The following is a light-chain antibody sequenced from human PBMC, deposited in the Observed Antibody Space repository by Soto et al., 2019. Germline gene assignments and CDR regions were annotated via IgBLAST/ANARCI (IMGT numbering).Light chain of an antibody. V-gene: IGKV1-39*01. CDR3: QQSYNSPT. J-gene: IGKJ4*01. CDR2: AAS. CDR1: QTIRTY. Sequence: DIQMTQSPSSLSASVGDRVTITCRASQTIRTYLNWYQQKPGKAPTLLIYAASSLRSGVPSRFSGSGSGTDFTLTISSLQPEDFATYYCQQSYNSPTFGGGTKVEI.